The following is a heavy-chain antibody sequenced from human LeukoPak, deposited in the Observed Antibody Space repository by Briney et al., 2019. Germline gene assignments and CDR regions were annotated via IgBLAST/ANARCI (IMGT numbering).Heavy chain of an antibody. CDR2: AGWAGGTT. J-gene: IGHJ4*02. V-gene: IGHV3-43*01. D-gene: IGHD3-10*02. Sequence: GGSLRLSCAVSGFTFSSSWMHWVRQAPGKGLEWVSLAGWAGGTTYYSDSVRGRFTISRDSGRNSVYLQMNSLTTDDTAFYFCAKELDTMFFDYWGQGALVTVSS. CDR1: GFTFSSSW. CDR3: AKELDTMFFDY.